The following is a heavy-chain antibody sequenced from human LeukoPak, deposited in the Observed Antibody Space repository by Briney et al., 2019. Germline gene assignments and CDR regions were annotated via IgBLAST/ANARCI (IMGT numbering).Heavy chain of an antibody. CDR3: AKTIIAARNVYDY. V-gene: IGHV1-2*02. Sequence: GASVEVSCKASGYTFTGYYMHWVRQAPGQGLEWMGWINPNSGGTNYAQKFQGRVTMARDTSISTAYMELSKLRSDDTAVYYCAKTIIAARNVYDYWGQGTLVTVSS. CDR1: GYTFTGYY. CDR2: INPNSGGT. D-gene: IGHD6-6*01. J-gene: IGHJ4*02.